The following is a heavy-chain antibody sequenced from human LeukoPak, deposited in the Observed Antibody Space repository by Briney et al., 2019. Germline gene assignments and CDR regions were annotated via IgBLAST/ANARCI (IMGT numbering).Heavy chain of an antibody. CDR2: ISESGGTT. CDR1: GFTFSSYA. Sequence: TGGSLRLSCAASGFTFSSYAMSWVRQAPGKGLEWVSGISESGGTTYYADSVKGRFTISRDNSKNKLSLQMNSLRAEDTAVYYCTRHSPSYYYDSSGYYRIAEYFQHWGQGTLVTVSS. D-gene: IGHD3-22*01. V-gene: IGHV3-23*01. J-gene: IGHJ1*01. CDR3: TRHSPSYYYDSSGYYRIAEYFQH.